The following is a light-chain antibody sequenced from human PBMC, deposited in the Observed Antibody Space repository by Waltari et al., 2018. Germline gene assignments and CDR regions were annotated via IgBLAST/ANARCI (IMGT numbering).Light chain of an antibody. V-gene: IGLV4-69*01. CDR2: VNSDGSH. J-gene: IGLJ3*02. Sequence: QLVLTQSPSASASLGASVKLTCTLSSGHSSNVIAWHQQQPEKGPRYLMKVNSDGSHSKGDDSPDRFSGSSSGAERYLTISSVQSEDEADYYCQTGGHGTWVFGGGTKLTVL. CDR3: QTGGHGTWV. CDR1: SGHSSNV.